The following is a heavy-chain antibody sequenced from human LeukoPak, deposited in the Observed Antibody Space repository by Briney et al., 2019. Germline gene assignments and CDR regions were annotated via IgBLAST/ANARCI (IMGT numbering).Heavy chain of an antibody. V-gene: IGHV4-39*01. CDR3: ASSGWRGFDY. D-gene: IGHD6-19*01. CDR1: GGSISSSSYY. Sequence: PSETLSLTCTVSGGSISSSSYYWGWIRQPPGTGLEWIGSTYYSGSTYYNPSLKSRVTISVDTSKNQFSLKLSSVTAADTAVYYCASSGWRGFDYWGQGTLVTVSS. J-gene: IGHJ4*02. CDR2: TYYSGST.